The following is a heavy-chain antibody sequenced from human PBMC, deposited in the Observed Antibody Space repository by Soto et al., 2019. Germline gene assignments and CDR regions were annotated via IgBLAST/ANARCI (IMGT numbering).Heavy chain of an antibody. D-gene: IGHD3-10*01. CDR2: ISGGGDTT. J-gene: IGHJ4*02. CDR1: GFTFNNYA. CDR3: AKGRGGSGSLTRRVDF. V-gene: IGHV3-23*01. Sequence: EVQQLESGGGLVQPGGSLRLSCAASGFTFNNYAKTWVRQAPGKGLEWVSAISGGGDTTSYADSVKGRFTVSRDGSKNTLYLQMSSLRAEDTALYYCAKGRGGSGSLTRRVDFWGQGTLVTVSS.